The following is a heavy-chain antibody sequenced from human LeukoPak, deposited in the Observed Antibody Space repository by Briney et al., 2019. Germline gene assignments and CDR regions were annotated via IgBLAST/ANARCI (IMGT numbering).Heavy chain of an antibody. Sequence: PGGSLRLSCAASGFTFTSYWMHWVRQAPGKGLEWVSVIYSGGSTCYADSVKGRFTISRDNSKNTLYLQMNSLRAEDTAVYYCARVGATIKAIDYWGQGTLVTVSS. J-gene: IGHJ4*02. CDR2: IYSGGST. CDR1: GFTFTSYW. D-gene: IGHD1-26*01. V-gene: IGHV3-66*01. CDR3: ARVGATIKAIDY.